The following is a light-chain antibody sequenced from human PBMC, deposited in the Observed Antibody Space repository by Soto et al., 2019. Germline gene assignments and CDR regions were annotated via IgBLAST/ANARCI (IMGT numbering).Light chain of an antibody. J-gene: IGLJ7*01. CDR3: SSFTTGSTRV. V-gene: IGLV2-14*01. CDR2: EVS. Sequence: QSVLTQPASVSGSPGQSITISCTGTSSDVGGYKYVSWYQHHPGKAPKLLIYEVSNRPSGVSNRFSGSKSGNTASLTISGLQAEDEAHYYCSSFTTGSTRVFGGGTQLTVL. CDR1: SSDVGGYKY.